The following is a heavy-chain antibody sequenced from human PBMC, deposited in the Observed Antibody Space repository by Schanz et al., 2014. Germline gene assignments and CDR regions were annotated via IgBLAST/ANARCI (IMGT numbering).Heavy chain of an antibody. D-gene: IGHD1-26*01. CDR2: ITYDGSNK. J-gene: IGHJ5*02. CDR3: ARDGYQVYYVTGHNWFDP. CDR1: GFIFSGYA. V-gene: IGHV3-30*04. Sequence: QVQLVESGGVVVQPGNSLRLSCAASGFIFSGYAMIWVRQAPGKGLEWVAVITYDGSNKYYADSVKGRFTISRDNSNNTLYLQMNSLRAEDTAVYSCARDGYQVYYVTGHNWFDPWGQGTLVTVSS.